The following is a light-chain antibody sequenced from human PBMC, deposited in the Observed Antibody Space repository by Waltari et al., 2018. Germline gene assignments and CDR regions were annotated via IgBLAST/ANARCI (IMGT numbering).Light chain of an antibody. CDR1: QSVSRA. CDR2: DAS. V-gene: IGKV3-20*01. J-gene: IGKJ1*01. CDR3: QHYVRLPAT. Sequence: EIVLTQSPGTLSLSLGERATLSCRASQSVSRALAWYQQKPGQAPRLIIYDASARATGIPDRFSGSGCGTDFSLTISRLEPDDFAVYYCQHYVRLPATFGQGTTVEI.